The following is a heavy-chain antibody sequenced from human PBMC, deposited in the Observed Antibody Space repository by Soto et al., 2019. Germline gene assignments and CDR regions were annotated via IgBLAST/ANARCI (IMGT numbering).Heavy chain of an antibody. V-gene: IGHV4-4*07. D-gene: IGHD3-16*01. CDR1: GGSISTYS. CDR3: AKDDSGAADI. J-gene: IGHJ3*02. CDR2: VDTTGGT. Sequence: QVQLQESGPGLVEPSETLSLTCNVSGGSISTYSWNWIRQPAGKGLEWIGRVDTTGGTNYIASLKSRVTRSVDTYKNQFSLNLRFVTAADTAVYFCAKDDSGAADIWGQGTMVTVS.